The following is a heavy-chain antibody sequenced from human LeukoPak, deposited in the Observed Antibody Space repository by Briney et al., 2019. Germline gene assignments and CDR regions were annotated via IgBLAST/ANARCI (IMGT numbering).Heavy chain of an antibody. V-gene: IGHV1-46*01. D-gene: IGHD3-9*01. Sequence: ASVKVSCKASGYTFTSYYMHWVRQAPGQGLEWMGIINPSGGSTSYAQKFQGRVTMTTDTSTSTAYMELRSLRSDDTAVYYWAKMEYEILTGYYYYGMDVWGQGTTVTVSS. CDR1: GYTFTSYY. CDR3: AKMEYEILTGYYYYGMDV. J-gene: IGHJ6*02. CDR2: INPSGGST.